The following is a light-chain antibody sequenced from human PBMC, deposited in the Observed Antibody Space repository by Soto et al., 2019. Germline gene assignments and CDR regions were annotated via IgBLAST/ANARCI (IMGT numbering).Light chain of an antibody. CDR3: SSYTSSSTYV. Sequence: QSALTQPASVSGSPGQSITISCIGISSDVGGHNFVSWYQHHPGKAPKLMIYGVSYRPSGVSNRFSASKSGNTASLTISGLQAEDEADYYCSSYTSSSTYVFGSGTKVTVL. CDR1: SSDVGGHNF. J-gene: IGLJ1*01. V-gene: IGLV2-14*03. CDR2: GVS.